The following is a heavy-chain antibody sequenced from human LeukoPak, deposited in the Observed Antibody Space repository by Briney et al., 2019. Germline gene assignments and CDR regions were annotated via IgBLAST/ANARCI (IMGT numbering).Heavy chain of an antibody. CDR2: ISWNSGSI. CDR3: AKARSGHLVY. J-gene: IGHJ4*02. CDR1: GFTFDDYA. V-gene: IGHV3-9*01. Sequence: GGSLRLSCAASGFTFDDYAMHWVRQAPGKGLEWVSGISWNSGSIGYADSVKGRFTISRDNAKNSLYLQMNSLRAEDTALYYCAKARSGHLVYWGQGTLVTVSS. D-gene: IGHD3-3*01.